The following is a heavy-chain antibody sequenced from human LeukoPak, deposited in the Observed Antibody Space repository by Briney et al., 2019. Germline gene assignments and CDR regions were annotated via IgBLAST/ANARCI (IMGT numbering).Heavy chain of an antibody. V-gene: IGHV3-23*01. CDR3: AKDRLDGAAAEY. J-gene: IGHJ4*02. D-gene: IGHD6-13*01. CDR2: ISTSGAGT. CDR1: GFSFSNYV. Sequence: KTEGSLRLSCAASGFSFSNYVMSWVRQTPGKGLEWVSVISTSGAGTYYAESVKGRFTISRDNSKNTVYLQMNSLRAEDTAVYHCAKDRLDGAAAEYWGQGTLFTVSS.